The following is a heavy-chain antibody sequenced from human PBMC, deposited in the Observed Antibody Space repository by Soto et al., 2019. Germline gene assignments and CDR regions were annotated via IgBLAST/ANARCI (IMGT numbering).Heavy chain of an antibody. CDR3: AKDPRGYCSGGSCYVGY. D-gene: IGHD2-15*01. CDR1: GFTFSSYA. CDR2: ISGSGGST. J-gene: IGHJ4*02. V-gene: IGHV3-23*01. Sequence: EVQLLESGGGLVQPGGSLRLSCAASGFTFSSYAMSWVRQAPGKGLEWVSAISGSGGSTYYADSVKGRFTISRDNSKNTLYRQMNSLRAEDTAVYYCAKDPRGYCSGGSCYVGYWGQGTLVTVSS.